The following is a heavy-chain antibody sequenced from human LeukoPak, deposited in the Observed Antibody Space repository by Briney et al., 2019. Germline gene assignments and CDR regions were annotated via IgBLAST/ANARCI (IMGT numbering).Heavy chain of an antibody. CDR2: VYPADSRA. J-gene: IGHJ4*02. V-gene: IGHV5-51*01. Sequence: LGESLKISCKGSGYRVTSYWIGWVRQMPGKGLEWMGIVYPADSRAGYSPSFQGQVTISVDKSINTAYLQWSSLKASDTAIYYCARHDWLPDYWGQGTLVTVSS. CDR3: ARHDWLPDY. CDR1: GYRVTSYW. D-gene: IGHD3-9*01.